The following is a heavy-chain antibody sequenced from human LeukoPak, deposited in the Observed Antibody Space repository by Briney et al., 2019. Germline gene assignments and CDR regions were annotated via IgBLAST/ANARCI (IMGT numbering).Heavy chain of an antibody. CDR1: GGSISPYY. CDR2: IYYSGNT. J-gene: IGHJ5*02. Sequence: SETLSLTCTVSGGSISPYYWSWIRQPPGKGLEWLGYIYYSGNTDYNPSLKSRVTISVDTSKNQFSLKLSSVTAADTAVYYCARARDCSSTSCYNHDWFDPWGQGTLVTVSS. V-gene: IGHV4-59*08. D-gene: IGHD2-2*02. CDR3: ARARDCSSTSCYNHDWFDP.